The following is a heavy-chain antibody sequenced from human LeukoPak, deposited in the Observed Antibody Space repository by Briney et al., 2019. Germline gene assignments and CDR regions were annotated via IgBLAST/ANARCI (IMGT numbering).Heavy chain of an antibody. CDR1: LFTFSSYA. CDR2: ISGSGVST. J-gene: IGHJ4*02. Sequence: GGSLRLSCAPSLFTFSSYAMSSVRQAPGKGLEWVSAISGSGVSTYYADSVKGRFTISRDKSKNTLYLQMNSLRAEDTAVYYSATPHPYFDYWGQGTLVTVSS. V-gene: IGHV3-23*01. CDR3: ATPHPYFDY.